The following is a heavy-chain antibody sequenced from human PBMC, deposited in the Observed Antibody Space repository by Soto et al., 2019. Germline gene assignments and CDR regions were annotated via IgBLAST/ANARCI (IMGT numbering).Heavy chain of an antibody. J-gene: IGHJ4*02. Sequence: EVHLLESGGGLVQPGGSLRLSCAASGFTFSHHDMSWVRQAPGKGLEWVSAISGSGGRTHYADSVKGRFTISRDNSKNMLSLQMNSLRAEDTAVYHCAKGISSASSFDNWGQGTLVTVSS. CDR3: AKGISSASSFDN. V-gene: IGHV3-23*01. D-gene: IGHD3-22*01. CDR1: GFTFSHHD. CDR2: ISGSGGRT.